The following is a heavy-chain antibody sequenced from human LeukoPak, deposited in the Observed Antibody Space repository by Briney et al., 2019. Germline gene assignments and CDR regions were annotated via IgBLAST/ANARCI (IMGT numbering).Heavy chain of an antibody. CDR1: GYNFITYW. V-gene: IGHV5-51*01. CDR3: ARLPDYVSGKDY. Sequence: GESLQISCEASGYNFITYWIGWVRQMPGKGLEWVAIINPGDSDTRYSLSFQGRATISVDRSINTAYPQWSSLRASDTAIYYCARLPDYVSGKDYWGQGTLVTVSS. CDR2: INPGDSDT. D-gene: IGHD3-10*01. J-gene: IGHJ4*02.